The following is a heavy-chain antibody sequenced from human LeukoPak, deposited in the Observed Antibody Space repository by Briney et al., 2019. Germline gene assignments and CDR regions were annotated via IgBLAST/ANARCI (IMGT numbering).Heavy chain of an antibody. CDR3: AREKDDHGDPGPLDA. J-gene: IGHJ5*02. CDR2: IDYDGINT. Sequence: GGPLRLSCAASGFTFSSHWVHWVRQAPGKGLVWVSRIDYDGINTNYADSVKGRFTISRDNAANTLFLQMSSLRAEDTAVYYCAREKDDHGDPGPLDAWGQGDLVTVSS. V-gene: IGHV3-74*01. CDR1: GFTFSSHW. D-gene: IGHD4-17*01.